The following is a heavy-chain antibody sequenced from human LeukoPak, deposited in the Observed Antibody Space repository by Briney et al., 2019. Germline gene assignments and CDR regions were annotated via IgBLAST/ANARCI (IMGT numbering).Heavy chain of an antibody. D-gene: IGHD3-10*01. Sequence: SETLSLTCTVSGASIRSHYWSWIRQPPGKGLEWIGYMYYSGNSNYNPALKSRVTISVDTSKNQFSLKLTSVTAADTAVYYCARRQSTYGSGSLNYYSYYIDVWGKGATVTVSS. J-gene: IGHJ6*03. CDR3: ARRQSTYGSGSLNYYSYYIDV. CDR1: GASIRSHY. CDR2: MYYSGNS. V-gene: IGHV4-59*08.